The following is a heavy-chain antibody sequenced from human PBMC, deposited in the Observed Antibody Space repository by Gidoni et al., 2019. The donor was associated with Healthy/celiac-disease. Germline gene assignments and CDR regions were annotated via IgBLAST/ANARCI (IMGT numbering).Heavy chain of an antibody. V-gene: IGHV3-49*04. CDR2: IRSKAYGGTT. CDR3: TRVEGSYYYDSSGYYDYYYGMDV. Sequence: EVQLVESGGGLVQPGRSLRLSCTASGFTFGDYAMSWVRQAPGKGLEWVGFIRSKAYGGTTEYAASVKGRFTISRDDSKSIAYLQMNSLKTEDTAVYYCTRVEGSYYYDSSGYYDYYYGMDVWGQGTTVTVSS. J-gene: IGHJ6*02. D-gene: IGHD3-22*01. CDR1: GFTFGDYA.